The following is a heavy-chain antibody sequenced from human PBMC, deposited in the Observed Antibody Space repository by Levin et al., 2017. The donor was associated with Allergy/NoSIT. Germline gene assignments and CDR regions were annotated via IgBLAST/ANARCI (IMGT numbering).Heavy chain of an antibody. D-gene: IGHD2-15*01. Sequence: SQTLSLTCAVYGGSFSGYYWSWIRQPPGKGLEWIGEINHSGSTNYNPSLKSRVTISVDTSKNQFSLKLSSVTAADTAVYYCARRPVVVAATYFDYWGQGTLVTVSS. V-gene: IGHV4-34*01. CDR2: INHSGST. CDR3: ARRPVVVAATYFDY. J-gene: IGHJ4*02. CDR1: GGSFSGYY.